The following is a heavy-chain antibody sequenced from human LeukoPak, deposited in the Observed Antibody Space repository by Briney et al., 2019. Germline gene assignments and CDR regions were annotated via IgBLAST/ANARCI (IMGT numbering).Heavy chain of an antibody. J-gene: IGHJ4*02. CDR2: IIPILGIA. D-gene: IGHD2-2*01. CDR1: GGTFSSYA. CDR3: ARVSYPWNYFDY. V-gene: IGHV1-69*04. Sequence: GSSVKVSCKASGGTFSSYAISWVRQAPGQGLEWMGRIIPILGIANYAQKFQGRVTITADKSTSTAYMELSSLRSEDTAVYYCARVSYPWNYFDYWGQGTLVTVSS.